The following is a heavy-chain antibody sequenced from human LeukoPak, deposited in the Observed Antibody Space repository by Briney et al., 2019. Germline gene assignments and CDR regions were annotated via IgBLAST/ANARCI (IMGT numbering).Heavy chain of an antibody. CDR3: VRDVGYFHFDS. Sequence: GGSLRLSWAASGFSFGSFWMTWIRQAPGKGLEWVGHINEDGSQTNYIDSVTGRFTISRDNTKDSLYLQMNSLRAEGTAVYFCVRDVGYFHFDSWGQGILVTVSS. D-gene: IGHD1-1*01. CDR1: GFSFGSFW. J-gene: IGHJ4*02. V-gene: IGHV3-7*01. CDR2: INEDGSQT.